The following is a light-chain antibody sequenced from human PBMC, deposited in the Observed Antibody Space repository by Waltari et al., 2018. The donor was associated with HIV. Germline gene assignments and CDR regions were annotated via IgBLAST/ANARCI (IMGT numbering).Light chain of an antibody. CDR2: AAS. V-gene: IGKV1-39*01. Sequence: DIQMTQSPSSLSASVGDRVTIICRASQNIRNYLNWYQQKPGKAPNLLIYAASSLQSGVPSRFRGIGSGTDFTLTISSLQPEDFATYYCQHSYTTPWTFGQGTKVEIK. CDR3: QHSYTTPWT. CDR1: QNIRNY. J-gene: IGKJ1*01.